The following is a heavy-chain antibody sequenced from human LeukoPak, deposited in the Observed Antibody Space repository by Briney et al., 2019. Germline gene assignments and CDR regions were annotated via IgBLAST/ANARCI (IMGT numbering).Heavy chain of an antibody. V-gene: IGHV1-8*01. CDR3: ARGTRYYDSSGYSEAYYFDY. D-gene: IGHD3-22*01. Sequence: ASVKVSCKASGYTFTNYDINWVRQATGQGLEWMGWMNPNSGNTGYAQKFQGRVTMTRNTSISTAYMELSSLRSEDTAVYYCARGTRYYDSSGYSEAYYFDYWGQGTLVTVSS. CDR2: MNPNSGNT. J-gene: IGHJ4*02. CDR1: GYTFTNYD.